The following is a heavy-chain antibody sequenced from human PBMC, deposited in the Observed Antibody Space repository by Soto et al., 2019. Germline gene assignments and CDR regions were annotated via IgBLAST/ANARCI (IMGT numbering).Heavy chain of an antibody. D-gene: IGHD4-17*01. CDR3: ARHHTEYSYYYYMDV. J-gene: IGHJ6*03. CDR2: IYYSGST. CDR1: GGSISSGGYY. Sequence: SAALSLTCAVSGGSISSGGYYWSWIRQHPGKGLEWIGYIYYSGSTYYNPSLKSRVTISVDTSKNQFSLKLSSVTAADTAVYYCARHHTEYSYYYYMDVWGKGTTVTVSS. V-gene: IGHV4-31*11.